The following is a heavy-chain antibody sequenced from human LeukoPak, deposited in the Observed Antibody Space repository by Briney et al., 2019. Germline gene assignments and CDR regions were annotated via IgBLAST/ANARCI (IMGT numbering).Heavy chain of an antibody. V-gene: IGHV3-11*04. CDR3: SAGEGYYDSSDYYSAWAFNV. CDR1: GFTFSDYY. D-gene: IGHD3-22*01. Sequence: PGGSLRLSCAASGFTFSDYYMSWIRQAPGKGLEWVSYISNSGNTIYYADSVKGRFTISTDNAKNSLYLQMNSLRAEDTAVYYCSAGEGYYDSSDYYSAWAFNVWGQGTMVTVSS. J-gene: IGHJ3*01. CDR2: ISNSGNTI.